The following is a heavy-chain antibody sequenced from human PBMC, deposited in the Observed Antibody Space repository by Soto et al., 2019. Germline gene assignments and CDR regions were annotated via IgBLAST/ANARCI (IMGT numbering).Heavy chain of an antibody. V-gene: IGHV3-20*04. Sequence: PAGSMKLASAASGFRFDDYGMSWVRQVPGKGLEWVSGINWNGDSTGYADSVKGRFTISRDKAKNSLYLQMNSLRDEDTALYYCAKSRNSRLYFYDYWGQGTLVTAPQ. CDR2: INWNGDST. J-gene: IGHJ4*02. CDR3: AKSRNSRLYFYDY. D-gene: IGHD3-10*01. CDR1: GFRFDDYG.